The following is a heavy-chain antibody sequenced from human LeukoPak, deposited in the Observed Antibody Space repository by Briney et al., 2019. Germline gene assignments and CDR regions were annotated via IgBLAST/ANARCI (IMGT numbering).Heavy chain of an antibody. CDR2: IKQEGSEK. CDR1: GFTFSNYW. CDR3: AREGSYRNWFDP. V-gene: IGHV3-7*05. Sequence: PGGSLRLSCAASGFTFSNYWMSSVRQAPGKGLGWVANIKQEGSEKYYVDSVKGRFTISRDNAKNLLYLQMNSLRAEETAVYYCAREGSYRNWFDPWGQGTLVTVFS. D-gene: IGHD1-26*01. J-gene: IGHJ5*02.